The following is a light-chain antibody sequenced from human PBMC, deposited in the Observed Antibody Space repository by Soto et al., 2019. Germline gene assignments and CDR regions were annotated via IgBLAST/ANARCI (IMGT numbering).Light chain of an antibody. V-gene: IGKV1-39*01. Sequence: DIQMTQSPSFLSASVGDRVTITCRASLGISNFLNWYQHKRGEAPNLLIYGASNLQTGVPSRFSGNGSGTDFALTINSLQPEDFATYYCQQSFSTPPTFGQGTNVEI. CDR1: LGISNF. CDR2: GAS. J-gene: IGKJ1*01. CDR3: QQSFSTPPT.